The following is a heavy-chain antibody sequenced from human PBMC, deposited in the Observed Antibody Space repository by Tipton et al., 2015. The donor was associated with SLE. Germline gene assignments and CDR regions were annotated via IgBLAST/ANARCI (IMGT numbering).Heavy chain of an antibody. J-gene: IGHJ4*02. CDR1: GGSISSSSYY. V-gene: IGHV4-61*01. D-gene: IGHD6-19*01. Sequence: TLSLTCTVSGGSISSSSYYWSWIRQPPGKGLEWIGYIYYSGSTNYNPSLKSRVTISVDTSKNQFSLKLSSVTAADTAVYYCARGGDSGWTPFDYWGQGTLVTVSS. CDR3: ARGGDSGWTPFDY. CDR2: IYYSGST.